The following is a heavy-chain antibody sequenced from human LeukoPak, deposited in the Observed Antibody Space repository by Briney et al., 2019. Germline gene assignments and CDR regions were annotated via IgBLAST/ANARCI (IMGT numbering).Heavy chain of an antibody. V-gene: IGHV3-15*01. J-gene: IGHJ4*02. CDR2: IKSKTDGGTT. CDR1: GFTFSNAW. CDR3: TTDSVVVTAIDY. D-gene: IGHD2-21*02. Sequence: PGGSLRLSCAASGFTFSNAWISWVRQAPGKGREWVGRIKSKTDGGTTDYAAPVKGRFTISRDDSKNTLYLQMNSLKTEDTAVYYCTTDSVVVTAIDYWGQGTLVTVSS.